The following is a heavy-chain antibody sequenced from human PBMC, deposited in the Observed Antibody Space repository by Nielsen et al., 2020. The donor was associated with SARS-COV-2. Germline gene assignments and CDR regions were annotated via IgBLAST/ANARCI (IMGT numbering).Heavy chain of an antibody. D-gene: IGHD6-19*01. CDR3: ARGHPDSSGIAVAGTDFDY. CDR2: VYYFGST. V-gene: IGHV4-39*01. Sequence: WIRQPPGKGLEWIGSVYYFGSTFYNPSLRSRVTISVDTSKNQFSLKLSSVTAADTAVYYCARGHPDSSGIAVAGTDFDYWGQGTLVTVSS. J-gene: IGHJ4*02.